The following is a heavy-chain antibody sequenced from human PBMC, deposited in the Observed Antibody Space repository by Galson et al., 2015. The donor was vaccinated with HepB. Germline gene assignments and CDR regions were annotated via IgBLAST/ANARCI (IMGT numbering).Heavy chain of an antibody. CDR1: GFTFDDYA. J-gene: IGHJ5*02. Sequence: SLRLSCAASGFTFDDYAMHWVRQAPGKGLEWVSGISWNSGSIGYADSVKGRFTISRDNAKNSLYLQMNSLRAEDTALYYCAKDSNLGWFDPWGQGTLVTVSS. V-gene: IGHV3-9*01. CDR2: ISWNSGSI. CDR3: AKDSNLGWFDP.